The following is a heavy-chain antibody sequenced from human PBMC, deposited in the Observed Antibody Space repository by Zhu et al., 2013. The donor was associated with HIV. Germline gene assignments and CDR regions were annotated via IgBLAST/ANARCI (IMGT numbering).Heavy chain of an antibody. D-gene: IGHD3-10*02. V-gene: IGHV1-46*01. CDR3: ARTTAITMFSLIVGHYYYAMDV. J-gene: IGHJ6*02. Sequence: QVQLLQSGAEMRKPGASVKLACKTSGYTFTAYYLHWVRQAPGQRLEWMGEINPYSGGTTYAPTFRGRVAMTTDTSAHTVYMDLKSLTIDDTAVYYCARTTAITMFSLIVGHYYYAMDVWAKGQQSPSP. CDR2: INPYSGGT. CDR1: GYTFTAYY.